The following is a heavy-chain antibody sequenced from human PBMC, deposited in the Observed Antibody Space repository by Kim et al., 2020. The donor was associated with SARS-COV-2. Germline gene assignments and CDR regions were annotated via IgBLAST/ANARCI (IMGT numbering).Heavy chain of an antibody. V-gene: IGHV7-4-1*02. D-gene: IGHD2-21*02. CDR1: GYTFTSYA. CDR2: INTNTGNP. J-gene: IGHJ4*02. Sequence: ASVKVSCKASGYTFTSYAMNWVRQAPGQGLEWMGWINTNTGNPTYAQGFTGRFVFSLDTSVSTAYLQISSLKAEDTAVYYCATLDCGGDCSYFDYWGQGTLGTVSS. CDR3: ATLDCGGDCSYFDY.